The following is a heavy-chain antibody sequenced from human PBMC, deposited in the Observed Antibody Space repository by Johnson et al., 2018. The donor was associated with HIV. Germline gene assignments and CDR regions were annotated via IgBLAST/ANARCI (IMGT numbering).Heavy chain of an antibody. CDR3: AREIIAARPSAFDI. CDR1: GFTFSDSY. CDR2: IKSKTDGGTT. J-gene: IGHJ3*02. Sequence: VQLVESGGGWVKPGGSLSLSCAASGFTFSDSYMNWIRQAPGKGLEWVGRIKSKTDGGTTDYAAPVKGRFTISRDDSKNTLYLQMNSLRAEDTAVYYCAREIIAARPSAFDIWGQGTMVTVSS. V-gene: IGHV3-15*01. D-gene: IGHD6-6*01.